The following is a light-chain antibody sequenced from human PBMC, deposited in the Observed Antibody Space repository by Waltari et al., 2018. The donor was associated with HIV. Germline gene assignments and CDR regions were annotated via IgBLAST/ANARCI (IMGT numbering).Light chain of an antibody. Sequence: QSVLTQPPSVSAAPGQKVTISCSGSSSNIENNYVSWYQQLPGTAPKLLIYNRKQRPSGIPDRFSGSKSGTSATLDITGLQTGDEADYYCGTWDSSLSAWVFGGGTKVTV. CDR1: SSNIENNY. J-gene: IGLJ3*02. CDR3: GTWDSSLSAWV. V-gene: IGLV1-51*01. CDR2: NRK.